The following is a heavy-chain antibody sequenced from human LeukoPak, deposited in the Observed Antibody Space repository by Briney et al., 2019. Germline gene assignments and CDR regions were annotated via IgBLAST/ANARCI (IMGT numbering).Heavy chain of an antibody. CDR2: ISSGSSTM. CDR1: GFTFNSYA. CDR3: AKDIGGKWFGEFFEISYYYGMDV. D-gene: IGHD3-10*01. J-gene: IGHJ6*02. Sequence: GGSLRLSCAASGFTFNSYAMHWVRQAPGKGLEWVSYISSGSSTMSYADSVKGRFTISRDNAKNSLYLQMNSLRAGDTAEYYCAKDIGGKWFGEFFEISYYYGMDVWGQGTTVTVSS. V-gene: IGHV3-48*04.